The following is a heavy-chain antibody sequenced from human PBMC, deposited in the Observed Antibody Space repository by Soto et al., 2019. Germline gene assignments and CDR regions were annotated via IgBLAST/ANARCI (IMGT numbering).Heavy chain of an antibody. J-gene: IGHJ1*01. V-gene: IGHV4-39*01. CDR3: ARHRRGTGLGPEYFED. Sequence: QLQLQESGPGLVKPSDTLSLTCTVSSGPISSSSYYWGWIRQPPGKGLEWIGSIYYSGNTYSNPSLKSRVAMSMDSSKNHFSLKLSSVTAADTALYYCARHRRGTGLGPEYFEDWGQGTLVTVSS. CDR2: IYYSGNT. CDR1: SGPISSSSYY. D-gene: IGHD1-1*01.